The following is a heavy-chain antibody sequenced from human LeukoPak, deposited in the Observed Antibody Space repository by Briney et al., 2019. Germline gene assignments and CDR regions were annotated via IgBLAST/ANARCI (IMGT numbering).Heavy chain of an antibody. CDR3: ARAFDWLLSEGTYYYYGMDV. D-gene: IGHD3-9*01. J-gene: IGHJ6*02. CDR1: GFTFSSYS. Sequence: GGSLRLSCAASGFTFSSYSMNWVRQAPGKGLEWVSSISSSSTSIYYADSVKGRFTISRDNAKNSLYVQMNSLRAEDTAVYYCARAFDWLLSEGTYYYYGMDVWGQGTTVTVSS. V-gene: IGHV3-21*04. CDR2: ISSSSTSI.